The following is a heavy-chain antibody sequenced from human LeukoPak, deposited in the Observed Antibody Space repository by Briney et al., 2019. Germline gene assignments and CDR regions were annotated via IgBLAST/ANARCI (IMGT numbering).Heavy chain of an antibody. D-gene: IGHD6-19*01. J-gene: IGHJ4*02. CDR1: GFTFSSYA. Sequence: GGSLTLSCAASGFTFSSYAMHWVRQAPGKGLEYVAGISSNGDSTDYANSVKGRFTISRDNSKNTLYLQMGSLRSEDMAVFYCATGIAVAGFDYWGQGTLVTVSS. CDR3: ATGIAVAGFDY. CDR2: ISSNGDST. V-gene: IGHV3-64*01.